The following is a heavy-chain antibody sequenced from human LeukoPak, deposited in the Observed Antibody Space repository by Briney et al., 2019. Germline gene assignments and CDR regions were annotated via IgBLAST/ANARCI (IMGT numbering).Heavy chain of an antibody. V-gene: IGHV3-9*01. CDR3: AKDIATGILLYYFDY. CDR1: GFTFDDYA. J-gene: IGHJ4*02. Sequence: SGGSLRLSCAASGFTFDDYAMHWVRQAPGKGLEWVSGISWNSGSLGYADSVKGRFTISRDNAKNSLYLQMHSLRAEDTALYYCAKDIATGILLYYFDYWGQGTLVTVSS. CDR2: ISWNSGSL.